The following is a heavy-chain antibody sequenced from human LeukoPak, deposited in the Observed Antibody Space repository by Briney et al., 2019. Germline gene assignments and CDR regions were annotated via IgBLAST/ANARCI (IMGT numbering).Heavy chain of an antibody. V-gene: IGHV3-48*03. CDR1: GLTYGKHE. Sequence: GGSLRLSCAASGLTYGKHEMNWLRQAPGKGLEWVSYISSSGRTTHYADSVKGRFTISRDNAKNSLYLQLNSLRVEDTAGYYCARDLGTWAITGYWGQGTLVTVSS. CDR3: ARDLGTWAITGY. D-gene: IGHD7-27*01. J-gene: IGHJ4*02. CDR2: ISSSGRTT.